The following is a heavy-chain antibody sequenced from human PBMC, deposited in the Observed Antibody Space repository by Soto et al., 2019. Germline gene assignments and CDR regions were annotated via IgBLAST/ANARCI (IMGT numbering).Heavy chain of an antibody. Sequence: GGSLRLSCAASGFTFSSYGMHWVRQAPGKGLEWVAVIWYDGSKKYYVDSVKGRFTISRDNSKNTLYLQMNSLRAEDTAVYYCARYNSGRXDFWGQGTLVTVSS. J-gene: IGHJ5*01. CDR3: ARYNSGRXDF. V-gene: IGHV3-33*01. CDR1: GFTFSSYG. CDR2: IWYDGSKK. D-gene: IGHD6-19*01.